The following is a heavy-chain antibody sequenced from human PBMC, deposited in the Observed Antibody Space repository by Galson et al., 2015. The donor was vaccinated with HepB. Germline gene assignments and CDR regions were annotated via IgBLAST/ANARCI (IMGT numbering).Heavy chain of an antibody. J-gene: IGHJ6*02. Sequence: SLRLSCAASGFTFSNAWMSWVRQAPGKGLEWVGRIKSKTDGGTTDYAAPVKGRFTISRDDSKNTLYLQMNSVKTEDTAVYYCTTGGIAARPIYYYYGMDVWGQGTTVTVSS. CDR3: TTGGIAARPIYYYYGMDV. D-gene: IGHD6-6*01. CDR1: GFTFSNAW. CDR2: IKSKTDGGTT. V-gene: IGHV3-15*01.